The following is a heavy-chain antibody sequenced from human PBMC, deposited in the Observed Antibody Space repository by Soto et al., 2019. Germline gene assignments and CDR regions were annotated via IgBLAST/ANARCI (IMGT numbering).Heavy chain of an antibody. CDR1: GYTFTDYA. J-gene: IGHJ4*02. CDR3: AKGSRMWTPDY. Sequence: QVQLVQSGAEVKKPGASVKVFCKASGYTFTDYAIHWVRQAPGQRLELMGWIAPGNGNTKYSQNFQGRVTITRDTSATTAYMELSSLRSEDTAVYSCAKGSRMWTPDYWGQGTLVTVSS. V-gene: IGHV1-3*01. CDR2: IAPGNGNT. D-gene: IGHD2-21*01.